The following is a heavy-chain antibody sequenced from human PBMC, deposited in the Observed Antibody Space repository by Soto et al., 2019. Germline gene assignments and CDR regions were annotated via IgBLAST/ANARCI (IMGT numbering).Heavy chain of an antibody. CDR3: AKDSGYDSTD. J-gene: IGHJ4*02. Sequence: EVQLLESGGGLVQPGGSLRLSCAASGFTFSTCGMSWVRQAPGKGLEWISGLSGSDGRTTYADSVKGRFTISRDNSKNTLYLQMDSLRVEDTAMYYCAKDSGYDSTDWGQGTLVTVSS. D-gene: IGHD3-22*01. CDR1: GFTFSTCG. CDR2: LSGSDGRT. V-gene: IGHV3-23*01.